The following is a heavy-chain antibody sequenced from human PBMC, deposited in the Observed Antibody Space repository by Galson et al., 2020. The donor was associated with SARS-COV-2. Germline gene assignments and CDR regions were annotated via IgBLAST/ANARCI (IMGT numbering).Heavy chain of an antibody. CDR2: IIPILGIA. CDR3: ARDGRQQLVNNWFDP. J-gene: IGHJ5*02. CDR1: GGTFSSYA. D-gene: IGHD6-13*01. Sequence: SVKVSCKASGGTFSSYAISWVRQAPGQGLEWMGGIIPILGIANYAQKFQGRVTITADKSTSTAYMELSSLRSEDTAVYYCARDGRQQLVNNWFDPWGQGTLVTVSS. V-gene: IGHV1-69*10.